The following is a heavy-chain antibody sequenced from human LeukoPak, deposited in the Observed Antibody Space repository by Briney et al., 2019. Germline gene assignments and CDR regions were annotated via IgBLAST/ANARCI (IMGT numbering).Heavy chain of an antibody. CDR1: GYTFTSYY. J-gene: IGHJ4*02. V-gene: IGHV1-46*01. Sequence: ASVKVSCKASGYTFTSYYMHWVRQAPGQGLEWMGIINPSGGSTSYAQKFQGRVTMTTDTSTSTAYMELRSLRSDDTAVYYCAGNLYYYDSSGTGAYYFDYWGQGTLVTVSS. CDR2: INPSGGST. CDR3: AGNLYYYDSSGTGAYYFDY. D-gene: IGHD3-22*01.